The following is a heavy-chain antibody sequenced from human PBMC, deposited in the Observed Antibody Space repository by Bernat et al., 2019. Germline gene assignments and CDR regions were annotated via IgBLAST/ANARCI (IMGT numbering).Heavy chain of an antibody. CDR1: GGSISSYY. D-gene: IGHD2-15*01. V-gene: IGHV4-59*01. J-gene: IGHJ4*02. CDR3: ARGYCSGGSCYIPFDN. Sequence: QLQLQESGPGLVKPSETLSLTCTVSGGSISSYYWSWIRQPPGKGLEWIGCIYYSGTTDYNPSLKSRVAISVDTSKNQFSLKLSSVTAADTAVYYCARGYCSGGSCYIPFDNWGQGTLVTVSS. CDR2: IYYSGTT.